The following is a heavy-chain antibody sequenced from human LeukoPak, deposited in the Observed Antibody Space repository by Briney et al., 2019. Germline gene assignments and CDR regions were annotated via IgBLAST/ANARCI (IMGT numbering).Heavy chain of an antibody. V-gene: IGHV1-18*01. D-gene: IGHD3-22*01. CDR1: TSH. Sequence: GASVKVSCKATSHISWVRQARGQGLEWMGWIGSYEGDTYYAQKFQGRVTVTTDTSTNTAYMELRSLRADDTAVYYCARDFWNFYDSSGYYRDFDSWGQGTLVTVSS. CDR2: IGSYEGDT. CDR3: ARDFWNFYDSSGYYRDFDS. J-gene: IGHJ5*01.